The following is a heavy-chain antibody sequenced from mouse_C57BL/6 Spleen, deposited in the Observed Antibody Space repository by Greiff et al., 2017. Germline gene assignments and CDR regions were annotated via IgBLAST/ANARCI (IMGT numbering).Heavy chain of an antibody. CDR1: GYTFTSYT. D-gene: IGHD1-1*01. CDR2: INPSSGYT. CDR3: APLGGYYYGSRSPYYFDY. J-gene: IGHJ2*01. Sequence: VQLQESGAELARPGASVKMSCKASGYTFTSYTMHWVKQRPGQGLEWIGYINPSSGYTKYNQKFKDKATLTADKSSSTAYMQLSSLTSEDSAVYYCAPLGGYYYGSRSPYYFDYWGQGTTLTVSS. V-gene: IGHV1-4*01.